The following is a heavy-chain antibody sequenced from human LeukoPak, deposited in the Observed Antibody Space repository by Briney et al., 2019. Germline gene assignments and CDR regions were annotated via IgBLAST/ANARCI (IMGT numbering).Heavy chain of an antibody. J-gene: IGHJ4*02. CDR1: GGSISSGGYY. D-gene: IGHD5-18*01. Sequence: SETLSLTCTVSGGSISSGGYYWSWIRQHPGKGLEWIGYIYYSGSTYYNPSLKSRVTISVDTSKNQFSLKLSSVTAADTAVCYCASGVDTAMVDYWGQGTLVTVSS. V-gene: IGHV4-31*03. CDR3: ASGVDTAMVDY. CDR2: IYYSGST.